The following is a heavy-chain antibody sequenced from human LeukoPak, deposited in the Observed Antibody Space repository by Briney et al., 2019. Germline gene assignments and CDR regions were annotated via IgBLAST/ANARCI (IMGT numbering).Heavy chain of an antibody. D-gene: IGHD3/OR15-3a*01. CDR2: ISYSGTT. CDR1: GSLSSSTYY. CDR3: ARDHGSNRWFFF. Sequence: SETLSLTCSGSLSSSTYYWGWIRQAPGKGLEWIGSISYSGTTYYNPSLKSRVTISEDTSKTQFSLELSSVTAAYTAVYFCARDHGSNRWFFFWGQGTLVTVSS. V-gene: IGHV4-39*07. J-gene: IGHJ4*02.